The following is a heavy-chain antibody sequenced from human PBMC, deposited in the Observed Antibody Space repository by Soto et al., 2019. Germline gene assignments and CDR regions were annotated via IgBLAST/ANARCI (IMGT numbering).Heavy chain of an antibody. J-gene: IGHJ4*01. Sequence: GGSLRLSCAASGFTFSSYEMNWVRQAPGKGLEWVSYISSSGSTIYYADSVKGRFTISRDNAKNSLYLQMNSLRAEDTAVYYCARDKQWLVYGRFDYSGPGTLVTVSS. D-gene: IGHD6-19*01. V-gene: IGHV3-48*03. CDR2: ISSSGSTI. CDR3: ARDKQWLVYGRFDY. CDR1: GFTFSSYE.